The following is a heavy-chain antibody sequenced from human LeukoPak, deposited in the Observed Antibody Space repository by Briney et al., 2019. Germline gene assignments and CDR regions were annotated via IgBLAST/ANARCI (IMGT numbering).Heavy chain of an antibody. Sequence: ASVKVSCKASGYTFTGFYMHWVRQAPGQGLEWMRIINPSGGSTSYAQKFQGRVTMTRDTSTSTVYMELSSLRSDDTAVYYCARDRYYDTSGDYWGQGTLVTVSS. CDR3: ARDRYYDTSGDY. CDR2: INPSGGST. J-gene: IGHJ4*02. V-gene: IGHV1-46*01. D-gene: IGHD3-22*01. CDR1: GYTFTGFY.